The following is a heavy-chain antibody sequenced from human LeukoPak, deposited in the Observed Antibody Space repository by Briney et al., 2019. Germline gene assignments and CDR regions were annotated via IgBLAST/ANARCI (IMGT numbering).Heavy chain of an antibody. CDR1: GGSISSYY. CDR2: IYYSGST. CDR3: ARSDYYYYMDV. Sequence: SETLSLTCTVSGGSISSYYWSWIRQPPWKGLEWIGYIYYSGSTNYNPSLKSRVTISVDTSKNQFSLKLSSVTAADTAVYYCARSDYYYYMDVWGKGTTVTVS. J-gene: IGHJ6*03. V-gene: IGHV4-59*01.